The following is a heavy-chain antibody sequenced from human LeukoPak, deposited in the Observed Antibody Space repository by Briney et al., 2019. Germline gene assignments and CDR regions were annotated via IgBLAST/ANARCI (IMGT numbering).Heavy chain of an antibody. CDR1: GYTFTSYG. CDR2: ISAYNGNT. V-gene: IGHV1-18*01. D-gene: IGHD6-19*01. CDR3: ARDRAVAGPYYFDY. Sequence: ASVKVSCKASGYTFTSYGISWVRQAPGQGLEWMGWISAYNGNTNYAQKLQGRVTMTTDTSTSTAYMELRSLRPDDTAVYYCARDRAVAGPYYFDYWGQGTLVTVSS. J-gene: IGHJ4*02.